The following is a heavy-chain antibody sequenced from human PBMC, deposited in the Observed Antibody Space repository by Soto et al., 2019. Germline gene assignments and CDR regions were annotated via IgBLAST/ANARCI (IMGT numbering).Heavy chain of an antibody. J-gene: IGHJ4*02. CDR2: IYYSGST. CDR1: GGSISSYY. Sequence: LETLSLTCTVAGGSISSYYLSWIRQPPGKGLEWIGYIYYSGSTNYNPSLKSRVTISVDTSKNQFSLKLTSVTAADTAVYYCARRYGGNFDYWGQGTLVTVSS. V-gene: IGHV4-59*01. CDR3: ARRYGGNFDY. D-gene: IGHD1-26*01.